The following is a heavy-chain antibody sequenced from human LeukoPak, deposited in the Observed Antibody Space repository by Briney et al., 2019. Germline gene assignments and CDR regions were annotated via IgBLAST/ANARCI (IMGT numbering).Heavy chain of an antibody. V-gene: IGHV1-69*13. CDR2: IIPIFGTA. D-gene: IGHD6-19*01. CDR1: GGTFSSYA. CDR3: ARDQGYSSGWYIGIY. J-gene: IGHJ4*02. Sequence: GASVKVSCKASGGTFSSYAISWVRQAPGQGLEWMGGIIPIFGTANYAQKFQGRVTITADESTSTAYMELSSLRSEDTAVYYCARDQGYSSGWYIGIYWGQGTLVTVSS.